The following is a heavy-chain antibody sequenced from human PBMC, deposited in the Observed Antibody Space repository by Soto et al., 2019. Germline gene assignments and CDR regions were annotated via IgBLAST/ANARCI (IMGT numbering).Heavy chain of an antibody. CDR2: ITVNGIT. D-gene: IGHD1-26*01. V-gene: IGHV4-4*07. CDR3: ARESGENSTNDAH. Sequence: QVQQLESGPGLVKPGDTLYRTCTVSGAYVRDFSWSWIRQPAGTGLVWIGRITVNGITQYTPSFRSRVTMSSDTSRNQFSLNLLSATAADTAFCYCARESGENSTNDAHWGQGTLVTVSS. CDR1: GAYVRDFS. J-gene: IGHJ1*01.